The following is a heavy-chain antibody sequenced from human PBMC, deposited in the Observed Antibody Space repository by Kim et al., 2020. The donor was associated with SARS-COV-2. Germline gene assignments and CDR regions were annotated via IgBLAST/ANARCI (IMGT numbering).Heavy chain of an antibody. J-gene: IGHJ6*02. CDR1: GFTFSSYG. Sequence: GGSLRLSCAASGFTFSSYGMHWVRQAPGKGLEWVAVISYDGSNKYYADSVKGRFTISRDNSKNTLYLQMNSLRAEDTAVYYCARDLTRWGPTSHGMDVWGQGTTVTVSS. CDR3: ARDLTRWGPTSHGMDV. V-gene: IGHV3-33*05. D-gene: IGHD7-27*01. CDR2: ISYDGSNK.